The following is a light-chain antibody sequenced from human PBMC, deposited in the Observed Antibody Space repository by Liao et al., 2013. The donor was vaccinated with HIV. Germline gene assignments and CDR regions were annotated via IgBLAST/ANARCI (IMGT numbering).Light chain of an antibody. CDR3: QAWDSSTAF. V-gene: IGLV3-1*01. CDR2: QDI. Sequence: SYELTQPPSVSVSPGQTASITCSGDKLGDKYACWYQQKPGQSPVLVIYQDIKRPSGIPERFSGSNSGNTATLTISGTQAMDEADYYCQAWDSSTAFFGTGTKVTVL. CDR1: KLGDKY. J-gene: IGLJ1*01.